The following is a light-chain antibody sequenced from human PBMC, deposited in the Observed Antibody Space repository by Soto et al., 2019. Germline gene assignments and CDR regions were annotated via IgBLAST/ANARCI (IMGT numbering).Light chain of an antibody. J-gene: IGKJ1*01. V-gene: IGKV1-5*01. CDR3: QHYSSVWA. Sequence: DIQMTQSPSTLSSSVGDRVTITCRASQSISRQLAWYQQKPGKAPKVLIYDDSTLESGVPSRFSGSGSETDFTLTISSLQPDDFATYYCQHYSSVWAFGRGTKVEIK. CDR1: QSISRQ. CDR2: DDS.